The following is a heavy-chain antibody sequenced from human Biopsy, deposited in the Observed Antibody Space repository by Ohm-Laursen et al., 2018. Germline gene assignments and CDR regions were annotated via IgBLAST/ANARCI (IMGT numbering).Heavy chain of an antibody. CDR2: ISHTGYT. CDR3: ARGSNDFGGLYFPR. J-gene: IGHJ4*02. Sequence: PGTLSLTYTVSGGSFTGHYWTWIRQPPGKGLEWIGHISHTGYTSYNASLKSRVTISVDTSRNHFSLRLSSLTAADTAVYYCARGSNDFGGLYFPRWGQGTLLTVSS. CDR1: GGSFTGHY. V-gene: IGHV4-59*11. D-gene: IGHD4-23*01.